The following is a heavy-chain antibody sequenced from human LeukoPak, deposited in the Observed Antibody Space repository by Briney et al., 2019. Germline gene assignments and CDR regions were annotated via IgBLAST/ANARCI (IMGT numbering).Heavy chain of an antibody. V-gene: IGHV3-23*01. D-gene: IGHD2-15*01. J-gene: IGHJ4*02. CDR3: AKDRTPDGSYSIDY. CDR1: GFTFGIYA. CDR2: ITGNSGLI. Sequence: AGGSLRLSCTGSGFTFGIYAMNWVRQAPGKGLEWVSVITGNSGLIDYADSVKGRFTISRDNDRNTLYLQMTTLRAEDTAIYFCAKDRTPDGSYSIDYWGQGVLVTVSS.